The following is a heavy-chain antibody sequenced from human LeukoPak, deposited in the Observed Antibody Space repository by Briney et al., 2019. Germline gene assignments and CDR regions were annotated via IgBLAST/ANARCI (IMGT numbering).Heavy chain of an antibody. V-gene: IGHV3-7*01. CDR1: GFTFSSYW. Sequence: GGSLRLSCAASGFTFSSYWMSWVRQAPGKGLGWVANIRRDGRENYYVDSVKGRFTISRDNAKNSLYLQMNSLRAEDTAVYYCARYPLQPYYFDYWGQGTLVTVSS. CDR2: IRRDGREN. J-gene: IGHJ4*02. CDR3: ARYPLQPYYFDY. D-gene: IGHD6-13*01.